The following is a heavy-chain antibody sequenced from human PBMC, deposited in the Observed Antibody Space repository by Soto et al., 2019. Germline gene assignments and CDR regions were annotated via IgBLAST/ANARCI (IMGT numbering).Heavy chain of an antibody. V-gene: IGHV1-18*01. CDR3: ARDIESVTAKHFFYYYAMDV. Sequence: ASVKVSCKASGFTFSNYGLNWVRQAPGQGLEWMGWVSANNGHTNYAKNIQGRASLTTDTSTSTAYMELRGLTFYDTAVYYCARDIESVTAKHFFYYYAMDVWGQGTTVTVSS. D-gene: IGHD2-8*01. CDR1: GFTFSNYG. J-gene: IGHJ6*02. CDR2: VSANNGHT.